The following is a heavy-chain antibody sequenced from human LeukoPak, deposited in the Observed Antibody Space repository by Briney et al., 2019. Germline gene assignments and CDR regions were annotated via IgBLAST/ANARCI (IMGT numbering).Heavy chain of an antibody. V-gene: IGHV1-69*05. CDR3: ARDRGAHFDY. J-gene: IGHJ4*02. CDR2: IIPIFGTA. CDR1: GGTFSSYA. D-gene: IGHD3-10*01. Sequence: SVKVSCKASGGTFSSYAISWVRQAPRQGLEWMGRIIPIFGTANYAQKFQGRVTITTDESTSTAYMELSSLRSEDTAVYYCARDRGAHFDYWGQGTLVTVSS.